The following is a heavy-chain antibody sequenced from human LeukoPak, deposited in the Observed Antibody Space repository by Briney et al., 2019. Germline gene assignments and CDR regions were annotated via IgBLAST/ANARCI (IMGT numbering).Heavy chain of an antibody. CDR1: GFTFSSYA. CDR2: ISGSGGST. V-gene: IGHV3-23*01. J-gene: IGHJ6*04. Sequence: GGSLRLSCAASGFTFSSYAMSWVRQAPGKGLEWVSAISGSGGSTYYADSVKGRFTISRDNSKNTLYLQMNSLRAEDTAVYYCAKGGARPKITMVRGAKDYYYGMDVWGKGTTVTVSP. D-gene: IGHD3-10*01. CDR3: AKGGARPKITMVRGAKDYYYGMDV.